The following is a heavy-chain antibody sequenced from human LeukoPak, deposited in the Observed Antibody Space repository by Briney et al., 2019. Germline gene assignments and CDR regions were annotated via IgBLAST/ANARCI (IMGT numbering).Heavy chain of an antibody. CDR1: GYTFTSYD. Sequence: ASVKVSCKASGYTFTSYDINWVRQATGQGLEWMGWMNPNSGNTGYAQKFQGRVTMTRDTSISTAYMELSRLRSDDTAVYYCARGFPPRRNYDINGYYSYYFDYWGQGTLVTVSS. J-gene: IGHJ4*02. V-gene: IGHV1-8*01. D-gene: IGHD3-22*01. CDR3: ARGFPPRRNYDINGYYSYYFDY. CDR2: MNPNSGNT.